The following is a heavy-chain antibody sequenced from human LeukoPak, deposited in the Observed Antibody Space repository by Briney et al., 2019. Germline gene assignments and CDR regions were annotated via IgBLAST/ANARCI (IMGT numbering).Heavy chain of an antibody. CDR3: ARGVEMATLYYFGY. D-gene: IGHD5-24*01. J-gene: IGHJ4*02. CDR1: GGSFSGYY. Sequence: SETLSLTCAVYGGSFSGYYWSWIRQPPGKGLEWIGEINHSGSTNYNPSLKSRVTISVDTSKNQFSLKLSSVTAADTAVYYCARGVEMATLYYFGYWGQGTLVTVSS. V-gene: IGHV4-34*01. CDR2: INHSGST.